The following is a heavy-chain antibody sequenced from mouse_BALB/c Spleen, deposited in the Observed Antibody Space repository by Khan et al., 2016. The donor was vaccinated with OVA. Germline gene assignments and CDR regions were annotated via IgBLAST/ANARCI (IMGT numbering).Heavy chain of an antibody. CDR2: ISTYYGDV. V-gene: IGHV1S137*01. J-gene: IGHJ3*01. Sequence: QVQLKQSGAELVRPGVSVKISCKGSGYTFTDFTIHWVKQSHAQSLEWIGVISTYYGDVTYNQKFKGKATMTVDKSSSTTYMELARLTYEDSAIYFFARGGGGNRFAYWGQGTLVTVSA. CDR1: GYTFTDFT. CDR3: ARGGGGNRFAY.